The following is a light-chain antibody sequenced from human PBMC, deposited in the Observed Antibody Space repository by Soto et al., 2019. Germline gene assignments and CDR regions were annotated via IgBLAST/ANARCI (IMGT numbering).Light chain of an antibody. CDR3: QTWDTGARVV. J-gene: IGLJ2*01. CDR2: LSSDGSH. CDR1: SGHSSYI. Sequence: QSVLTQSSSASASLGSSVKLTCTLNSGHSSYIIAWHQQQPEKGPRYLMKLSSDGSHSKGDGIPDRFSGSSSGAERYLTISSLQSEDEADYYCQTWDTGARVVFGGGTKVTVL. V-gene: IGLV4-69*01.